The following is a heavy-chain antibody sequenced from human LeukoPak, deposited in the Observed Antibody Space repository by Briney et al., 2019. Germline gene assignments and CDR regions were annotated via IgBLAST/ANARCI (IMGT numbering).Heavy chain of an antibody. D-gene: IGHD6-19*01. CDR1: GGSISSGGYY. V-gene: IGHV4-31*03. Sequence: RPSGTLSLTCTVSGGSISSGGYYWSWIRQHPGKGLEWIGYIYYSGSTYYNPSLKSRVTISVDTSKNQSSLKLSSVTAADTAVYYCCGSSGWYVGYWGQGTLVTVSS. CDR2: IYYSGST. J-gene: IGHJ4*02. CDR3: CGSSGWYVGY.